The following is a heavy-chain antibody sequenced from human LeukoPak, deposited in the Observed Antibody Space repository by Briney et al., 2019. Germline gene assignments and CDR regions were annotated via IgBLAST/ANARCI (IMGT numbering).Heavy chain of an antibody. CDR1: GFAFSSYE. Sequence: PGGSLRLSCAASGFAFSSYEMNWARHAPGKGLTWVAGMSKDGATIRYEVSVEGRFTISRDNSKNTVYLQMNSLRAEDTAVYYCAKVGLPDALINWIDSWGQGTLVTVSS. CDR2: MSKDGATI. D-gene: IGHD2-2*01. V-gene: IGHV3-30*18. CDR3: AKVGLPDALINWIDS. J-gene: IGHJ5*01.